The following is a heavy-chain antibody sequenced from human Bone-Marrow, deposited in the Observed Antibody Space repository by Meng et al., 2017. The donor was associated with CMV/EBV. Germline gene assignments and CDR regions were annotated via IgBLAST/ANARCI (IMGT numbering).Heavy chain of an antibody. CDR1: GFTFSSYS. V-gene: IGHV3-7*01. J-gene: IGHJ3*02. D-gene: IGHD2-15*01. CDR3: ARVFTREGSACNAFDI. Sequence: GESLKISCAASGFTFSSYSMNWVRQAPGKGLEWVANIRPDGSDTDYLDSVKGRFAISRDNARNSLYLNLDSLRAQDTAVYYCARVFTREGSACNAFDIWGQGRVVTVSS. CDR2: IRPDGSDT.